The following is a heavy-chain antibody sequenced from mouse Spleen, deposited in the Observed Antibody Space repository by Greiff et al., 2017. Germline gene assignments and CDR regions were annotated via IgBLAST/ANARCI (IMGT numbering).Heavy chain of an antibody. CDR1: GYTFTSYY. CDR2: INPSNGGT. V-gene: IGHV1S81*02. CDR3: TRREGNYYAMDY. Sequence: ESGAELVKPGASVKLSCKASGYTFTSYYMYWVKQRPGQGLEWIGEINPSNGGTNFNEKFKSKATLTVDKSSSTAYMQLSSLTSEDSAVYYCTRREGNYYAMDYWGQGTSVTVSS. D-gene: IGHD2-1*01. J-gene: IGHJ4*01.